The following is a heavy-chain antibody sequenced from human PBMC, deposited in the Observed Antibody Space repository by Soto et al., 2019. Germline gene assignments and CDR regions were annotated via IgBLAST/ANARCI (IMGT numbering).Heavy chain of an antibody. CDR3: ARYSSYSSTWVY. V-gene: IGHV1-8*01. J-gene: IGHJ4*02. CDR2: MDPNSGDT. CDR1: GYTFTTYE. D-gene: IGHD2-2*01. Sequence: ASVKVSCKASGYTFTTYEINWVRQATGQGLEWVGWMDPNSGDTGYAPKFHGRVTMTRDTSISTAYMELSSLTSEDTAVYYCARYSSYSSTWVYWGQGTLVTVSS.